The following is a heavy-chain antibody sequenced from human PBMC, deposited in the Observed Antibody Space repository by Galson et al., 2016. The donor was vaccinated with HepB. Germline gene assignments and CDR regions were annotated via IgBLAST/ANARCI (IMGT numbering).Heavy chain of an antibody. CDR3: AKKGRGGWFFDS. CDR2: SHYAGTA. V-gene: IGHV4-31*11. CDR1: GDSIKGVGHY. D-gene: IGHD6-19*01. Sequence: TLSLTCAVYGDSIKGVGHYWNWLRQRPGKGLEWIGYSHYAGTASSNPSLKSRVSISVDTSNNLFSLTLTSVTADDTAVYYCAKKGRGGWFFDSWGRGTLVTVTS. J-gene: IGHJ4*02.